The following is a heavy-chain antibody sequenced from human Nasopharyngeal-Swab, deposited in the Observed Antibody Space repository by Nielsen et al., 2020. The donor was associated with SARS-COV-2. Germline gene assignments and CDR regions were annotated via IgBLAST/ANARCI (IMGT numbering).Heavy chain of an antibody. CDR1: EFTFSSYW. V-gene: IGHV3-7*03. D-gene: IGHD3-16*02. CDR2: IKTDGSET. CDR3: IGGGDEYDYVWGSYRPLLYH. Sequence: GESLKISCAASEFTFSSYWMSWVRQAPGKGLNWVASIKTDGSETYYGDSVKGRFTISRDNMKNSLHLQMNSLRVENTAVYYCIGGGDEYDYVWGSYRPLLYHWGQGTLVTVSS. J-gene: IGHJ5*02.